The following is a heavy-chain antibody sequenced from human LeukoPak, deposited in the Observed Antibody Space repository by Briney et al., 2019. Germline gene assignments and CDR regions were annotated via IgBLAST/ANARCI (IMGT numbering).Heavy chain of an antibody. V-gene: IGHV3-30*18. Sequence: GGSLRLSCAASGFTFSSYGMHWVRQAPGKGLEWVAVISYDGSNKYYADSVKGRFTISRDNSKNTLYLQMNSLGAEDTAVYYCAKEVAAVPTIWGQGTMVTVSS. CDR1: GFTFSSYG. D-gene: IGHD4/OR15-4a*01. CDR3: AKEVAAVPTI. J-gene: IGHJ3*02. CDR2: ISYDGSNK.